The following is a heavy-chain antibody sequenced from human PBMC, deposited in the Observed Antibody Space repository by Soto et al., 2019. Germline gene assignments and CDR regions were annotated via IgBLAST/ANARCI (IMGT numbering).Heavy chain of an antibody. CDR3: AREGTSNDSVFDY. Sequence: PGGSLRLSCAASGFTFSSYWMSWVRQAPGKGLEWVANIKQDGSEKYYVDSVKGRFTISRDNAKNSLYLQMNSLRAEDAAVYYCAREGTSNDSVFDYWGQGTLVTVSS. V-gene: IGHV3-7*01. D-gene: IGHD2-8*01. CDR2: IKQDGSEK. CDR1: GFTFSSYW. J-gene: IGHJ4*02.